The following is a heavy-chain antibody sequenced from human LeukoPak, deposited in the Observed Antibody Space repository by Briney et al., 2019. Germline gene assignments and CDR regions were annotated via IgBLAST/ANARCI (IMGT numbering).Heavy chain of an antibody. CDR1: GFTFSSYG. CDR2: IWYDGSNK. CDR3: ARRVKGDCSGGSCYYFDY. D-gene: IGHD2-15*01. Sequence: GGSLRLSCAASGFTFSSYGMHWVRQAPGKGLEWVAVIWYDGSNKYYADSVKGRFTISRDNSKNTLHLQMNSLRAEDTAVYYCARRVKGDCSGGSCYYFDYWGQGTLVTVSS. J-gene: IGHJ4*02. V-gene: IGHV3-33*01.